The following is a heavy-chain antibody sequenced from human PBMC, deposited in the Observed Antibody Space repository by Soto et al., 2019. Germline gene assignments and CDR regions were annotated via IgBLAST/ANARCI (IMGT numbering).Heavy chain of an antibody. CDR1: GFTFSTYA. D-gene: IGHD2-15*01. J-gene: IGHJ6*02. V-gene: IGHV3-30-3*01. Sequence: GGSLRLSCAASGFTFSTYALHWVRQAPGKGPEWVAVISYDGSKKYYADSVKGRFTISRDSSKNTVYLQMNSLRPEDTFVYYCARGGGNPFSYYSIDVWGQGTTVTVSS. CDR2: ISYDGSKK. CDR3: ARGGGNPFSYYSIDV.